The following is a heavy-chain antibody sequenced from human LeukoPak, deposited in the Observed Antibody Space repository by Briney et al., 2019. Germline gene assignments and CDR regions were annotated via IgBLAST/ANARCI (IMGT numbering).Heavy chain of an antibody. CDR1: GGSISSSSYY. CDR2: IYYSGST. V-gene: IGHV4-39*07. CDR3: ARGSSSWEGTEWFDP. J-gene: IGHJ5*02. Sequence: KPSETLSLTCTVSGGSISSSSYYWGWIRQPPGKGLEWIGSIYYSGSTYYNPSLKSRVTISVDKSKNQFSLKLSSVTAADTAVYYCARGSSSWEGTEWFDPWGQGTLVTVSS. D-gene: IGHD6-13*01.